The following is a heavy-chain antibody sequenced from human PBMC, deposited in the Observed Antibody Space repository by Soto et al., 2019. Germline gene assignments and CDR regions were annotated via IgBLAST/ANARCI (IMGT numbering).Heavy chain of an antibody. Sequence: SETLSLTCAVSGGSISSSNWWSWVRHPPGKGLEWIGEMFHSGTTNYNPSLKSRVTISVDKSKNQFSLKVSSVTAADTAVYYCARRGDGSPYIDYWGQGTLVTVSS. CDR3: ARRGDGSPYIDY. V-gene: IGHV4-4*02. J-gene: IGHJ4*02. D-gene: IGHD3-10*01. CDR2: MFHSGTT. CDR1: GGSISSSNW.